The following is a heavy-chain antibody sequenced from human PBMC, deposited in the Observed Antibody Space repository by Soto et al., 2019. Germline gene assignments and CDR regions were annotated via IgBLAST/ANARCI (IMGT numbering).Heavy chain of an antibody. CDR3: ARDHSSAYNDAFEI. D-gene: IGHD3-22*01. V-gene: IGHV1-46*01. CDR2: INPSGGST. CDR1: GYTFTSYY. Sequence: ASVKVSCTASGYTFTSYYMHWVRQAPGHGLEWMGMINPSGGSTSYAQKCQGRVTMTGDTSTSTVYMELSSLRFEDTAVYYCARDHSSAYNDAFEIWGQGTMVKVS. J-gene: IGHJ3*02.